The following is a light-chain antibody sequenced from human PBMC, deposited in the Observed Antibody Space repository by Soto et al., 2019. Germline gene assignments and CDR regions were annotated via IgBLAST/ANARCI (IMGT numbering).Light chain of an antibody. J-gene: IGLJ1*01. CDR2: DVS. CDR3: SSYTSSSTLEYV. CDR1: SSDVGGYNY. Sequence: QSVLAQPASVSGSPGQSITISCTGTSSDVGGYNYVSWYQQHPGKAPKLMIYDVSNRPSGVSNRFPGSKSGNTASLTISGLQAEDEADYYCSSYTSSSTLEYVFGTGTKVTVL. V-gene: IGLV2-14*01.